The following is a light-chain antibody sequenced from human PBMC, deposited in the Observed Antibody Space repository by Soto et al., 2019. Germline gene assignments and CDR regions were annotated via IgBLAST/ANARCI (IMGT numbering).Light chain of an antibody. CDR3: CSYVGSNTLV. CDR2: EVT. J-gene: IGLJ3*02. V-gene: IGLV2-23*02. CDR1: SSDIGIYNL. Sequence: QPVLTQAASVSGSPGQSITISCTGTSSDIGIYNLVSWYRQYSGKAPELLIYEVTKRPSGVSNRFSGSKSGNTASLTISGLQAEDEADYYCCSYVGSNTLVFGGGTQLTVL.